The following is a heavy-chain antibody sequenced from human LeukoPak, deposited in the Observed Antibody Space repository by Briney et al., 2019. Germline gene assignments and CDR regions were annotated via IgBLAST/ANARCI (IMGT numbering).Heavy chain of an antibody. J-gene: IGHJ3*02. CDR1: GGSISGYY. CDR2: IYYGGST. D-gene: IGHD3-3*01. Sequence: TSETLSLTCTVSGGSISGYYWSWIRQSPGKGLEWIGFIYYGGSTNYNPSLKSRVTISIDTSKNQFSLKLSSVTAADTAVYYCAAGYDFRYDAFDIWGQGTMVTVSS. V-gene: IGHV4-59*12. CDR3: AAGYDFRYDAFDI.